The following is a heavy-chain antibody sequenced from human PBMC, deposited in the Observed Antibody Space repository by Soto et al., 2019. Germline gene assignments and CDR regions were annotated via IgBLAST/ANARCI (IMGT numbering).Heavy chain of an antibody. CDR3: ARAGCSGGSCYSLDYYYYMDV. CDR1: GFPFSSYS. CDR2: ISSSSSYI. J-gene: IGHJ6*03. V-gene: IGHV3-21*01. Sequence: PGRSLRLSCAASGFPFSSYSMNWVRQAPGKGLEWVSSISSSSSYIYYADSVKGRFTIPRDNAKNSLYLQMNSLRAEDTAVYYCARAGCSGGSCYSLDYYYYMDVWGKGTTVTVSS. D-gene: IGHD2-15*01.